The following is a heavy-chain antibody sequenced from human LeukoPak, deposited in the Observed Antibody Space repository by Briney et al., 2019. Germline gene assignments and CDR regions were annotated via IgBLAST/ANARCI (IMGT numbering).Heavy chain of an antibody. CDR3: ARGLSGSYEYYFDY. V-gene: IGHV1-2*02. CDR1: GYTFTGYY. CDR2: INPNSGGT. D-gene: IGHD1-26*01. J-gene: IGHJ4*02. Sequence: ASVRVSCKASGYTFTGYYMHWVRQAPGQGLEWMGWINPNSGGTNYAQKFQGRVTMTRDTSISTAYMELSRLRSDDTAVYYCARGLSGSYEYYFDYWGQGTLVTVSS.